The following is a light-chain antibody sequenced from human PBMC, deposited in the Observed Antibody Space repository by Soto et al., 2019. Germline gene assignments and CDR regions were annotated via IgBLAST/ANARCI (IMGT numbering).Light chain of an antibody. Sequence: IQLTQSPSSRSASVGDRVTITCRASQGISSYLAWYQQKPGKAPKLLIYGASTLEGGVPFRFSGSGSGTDFTLTISSLQPEDFATYYCQQLNTYPITFGQGTRLEIK. J-gene: IGKJ5*01. CDR1: QGISSY. V-gene: IGKV1-9*01. CDR3: QQLNTYPIT. CDR2: GAS.